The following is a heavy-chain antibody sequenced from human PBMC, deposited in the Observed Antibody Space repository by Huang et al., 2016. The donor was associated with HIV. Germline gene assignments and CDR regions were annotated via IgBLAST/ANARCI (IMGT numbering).Heavy chain of an antibody. Sequence: QVQLQQWGAGLLKPSETLALTCAVYGESLGTYYWAWIRRPPGKGLQWIGEVNDGGDINYKPSLESRVTISVDTSRNQVSLTLTSMTAADTATYYCARRFRVAATRKWFDPWGQGTLVSVSS. CDR2: VNDGGDI. D-gene: IGHD3-10*01. J-gene: IGHJ5*02. V-gene: IGHV4-34*01. CDR1: GESLGTYY. CDR3: ARRFRVAATRKWFDP.